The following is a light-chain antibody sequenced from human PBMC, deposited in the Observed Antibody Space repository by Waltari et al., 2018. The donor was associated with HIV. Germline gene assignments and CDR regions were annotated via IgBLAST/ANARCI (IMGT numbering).Light chain of an antibody. CDR3: CSYAGTYTYV. Sequence: QSALTQPRSVSGSPGQSVTISCTGTASDIGYFDYVSWYQQYPGKAPKAIIHEVFQRPSGVPDRFTAPKSGITASLTISGLQDEDEADYYCCSYAGTYTYVFGSGTTVTVL. CDR2: EVF. V-gene: IGLV2-11*01. CDR1: ASDIGYFDY. J-gene: IGLJ1*01.